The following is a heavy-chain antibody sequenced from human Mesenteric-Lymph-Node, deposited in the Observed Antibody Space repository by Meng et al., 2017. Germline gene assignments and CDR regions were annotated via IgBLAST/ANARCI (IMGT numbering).Heavy chain of an antibody. CDR3: ASPLGILGIVDL. V-gene: IGHV4-39*01. CDR2: IYYSGST. D-gene: IGHD7-27*01. Sequence: LQRQQSGPGLVKSPEPLSLPCTVSGGSSSSSSYYWGWIRQPPGKGLEWIGSIYYSGSTYYNPSLKSRDTISVDTSKNQFSLKLSSVTAADTAVYYCASPLGILGIVDLWGRGTLVTVSS. CDR1: GGSSSSSSYY. J-gene: IGHJ2*01.